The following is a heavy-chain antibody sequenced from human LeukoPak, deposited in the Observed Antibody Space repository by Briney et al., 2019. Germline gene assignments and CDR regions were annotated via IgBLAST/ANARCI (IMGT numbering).Heavy chain of an antibody. Sequence: GGSLRLSCAASGFTFSRYGMSWVRQAPGKGLEWVSYISSSGSTIYYADSVKGRFTISRDNAKNSLYLQMNSLRAEDTAVYYCARDSSSYYYYYYMDVWGEGTTVTVSS. V-gene: IGHV3-48*04. D-gene: IGHD6-6*01. J-gene: IGHJ6*03. CDR1: GFTFSRYG. CDR3: ARDSSSYYYYYYMDV. CDR2: ISSSGSTI.